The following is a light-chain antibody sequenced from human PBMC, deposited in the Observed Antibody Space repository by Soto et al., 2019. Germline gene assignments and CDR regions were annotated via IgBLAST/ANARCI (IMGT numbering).Light chain of an antibody. Sequence: EIVLTQSPGTLSFDPGERATLSGRASQSVSSSYLAWYQKKPGQDPRILIYGASSRATGIPDRFSGSVSGTDFNLTISRLETEEFAVYECQQYGSSPQTVCQRTKGEIK. V-gene: IGKV3-20*01. CDR3: QQYGSSPQT. CDR1: QSVSSSY. CDR2: GAS. J-gene: IGKJ1*01.